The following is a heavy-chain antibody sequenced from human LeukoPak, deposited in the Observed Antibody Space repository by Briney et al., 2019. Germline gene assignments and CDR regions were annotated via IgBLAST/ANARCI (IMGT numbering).Heavy chain of an antibody. CDR3: AKRPSGSYPPFDY. J-gene: IGHJ4*02. V-gene: IGHV3-23*01. Sequence: AGGSLRLSCAASGFTFSTYAMSWVRQAPGKGLEWVSTISDSGTSTYYPDSVKGRFTISRDNSKNTLYLQMNSLRAEDTAVYFCAKRPSGSYPPFDYWGQGTLVTVSS. CDR1: GFTFSTYA. CDR2: ISDSGTST. D-gene: IGHD1-26*01.